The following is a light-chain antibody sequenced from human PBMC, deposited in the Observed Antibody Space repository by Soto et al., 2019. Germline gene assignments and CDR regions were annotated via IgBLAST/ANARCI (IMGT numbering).Light chain of an antibody. CDR1: QSVSSDY. J-gene: IGKJ1*01. CDR3: QQYGSSPRT. CDR2: GTS. V-gene: IGKV3-20*01. Sequence: EIVLTQFPGTLSLSPGERATLSCRASQSVSSDYLAWYQQKPGQAPRLLIFGTSSRATGIPDRFSGRGSGTDFTLTISRLEPEDLAVYYCQQYGSSPRTFGQGTKVEIK.